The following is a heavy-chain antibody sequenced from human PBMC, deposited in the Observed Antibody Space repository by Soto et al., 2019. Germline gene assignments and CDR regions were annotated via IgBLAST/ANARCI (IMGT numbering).Heavy chain of an antibody. J-gene: IGHJ6*03. CDR3: ARGNCGGSCYDYYYYYMDV. D-gene: IGHD2-15*01. Sequence: GASVKVSCKASGYTFTSYDINWVRQATGQGLEWMGWMNPSSGNTGYAQKFQGRVTMTRNTSISTAYMELSSLRSEDTAVYYCARGNCGGSCYDYYYYYMDVWGKGTTVTVSS. CDR1: GYTFTSYD. CDR2: MNPSSGNT. V-gene: IGHV1-8*01.